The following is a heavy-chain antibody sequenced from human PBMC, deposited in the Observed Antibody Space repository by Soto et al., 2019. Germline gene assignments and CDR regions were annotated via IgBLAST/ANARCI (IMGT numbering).Heavy chain of an antibody. CDR1: GYTFTSYG. CDR3: NRAFDVFYFDY. CDR2: ISAYNGNT. J-gene: IGHJ4*02. V-gene: IGHV1-18*01. Sequence: GASVKVSCKASGYTFTSYGISWVRQAPGQGLEWMGWISAYNGNTNYAQKLQGRVTMTTDTSTSTAYMELRSLTSDDTAVYYCNRAFDVFYFDYRGQGTLVTVSP. D-gene: IGHD3-9*01.